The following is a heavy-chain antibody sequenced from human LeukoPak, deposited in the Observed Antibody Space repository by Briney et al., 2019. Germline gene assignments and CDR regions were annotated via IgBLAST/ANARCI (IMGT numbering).Heavy chain of an antibody. CDR2: IYYSGST. V-gene: IGHV4-61*01. Sequence: SETLSLTCTVSGGSISSSSYYWSWIRQPPGKGLEWIGYIYYSGSTNYNPSLKSRVTISVDTSKNQFSLKLSSVTAADTAVYYCARGVRDILTGYYKGHFDYWGQGTLVTVSS. CDR1: GGSISSSSYY. D-gene: IGHD3-9*01. CDR3: ARGVRDILTGYYKGHFDY. J-gene: IGHJ4*02.